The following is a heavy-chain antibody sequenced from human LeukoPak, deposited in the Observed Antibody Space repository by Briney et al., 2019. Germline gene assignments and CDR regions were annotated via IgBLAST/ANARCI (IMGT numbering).Heavy chain of an antibody. V-gene: IGHV4-59*12. D-gene: IGHD2-2*01. J-gene: IGHJ4*02. CDR2: ICYSGST. Sequence: PSETLSLTCTVSGGSISSYYWSWLRQPPGKGLEWIGYICYSGSTNYNPSLMGRVTMSMDMSKNQFSLKLNSVTAADTAVYYCAREFDRGSSDYWGQGTLVTVSS. CDR3: AREFDRGSSDY. CDR1: GGSISSYY.